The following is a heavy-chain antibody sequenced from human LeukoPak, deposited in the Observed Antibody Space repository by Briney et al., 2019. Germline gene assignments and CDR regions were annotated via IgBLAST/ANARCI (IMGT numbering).Heavy chain of an antibody. CDR1: GGTFSSYA. Sequence: SVKVSCKASGGTFSSYAISWVRQAPGQGLEWMGGTIPIFGTANYAQKFQGRVTITADESTSTAYMELSSLRSEDTAVYYCARDRRQQWLLSYFDYWGKGTLVTVSS. D-gene: IGHD6-19*01. CDR2: TIPIFGTA. J-gene: IGHJ4*02. CDR3: ARDRRQQWLLSYFDY. V-gene: IGHV1-69*01.